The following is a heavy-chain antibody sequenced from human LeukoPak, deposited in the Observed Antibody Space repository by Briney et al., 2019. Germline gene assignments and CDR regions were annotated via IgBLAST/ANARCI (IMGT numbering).Heavy chain of an antibody. CDR2: ISSSGSTI. CDR3: ARDLEQQLVGIYYFDY. Sequence: GGSLRLSCAASGFTFSDYYMSWIRQAPGKGLEWVSYISSSGSTIYYADPVKGRFTISRDNAKNSLYLQMNSLRAEDTAVYYCARDLEQQLVGIYYFDYWGQGTLVTVSS. J-gene: IGHJ4*02. D-gene: IGHD6-13*01. V-gene: IGHV3-11*01. CDR1: GFTFSDYY.